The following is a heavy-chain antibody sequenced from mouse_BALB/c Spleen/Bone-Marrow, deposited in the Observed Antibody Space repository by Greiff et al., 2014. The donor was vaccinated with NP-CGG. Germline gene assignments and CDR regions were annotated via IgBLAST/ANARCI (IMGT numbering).Heavy chain of an antibody. Sequence: QVQLQQSGAELVKPGASVKSSCKASGYTFTSYYMCWVKQRPGQGLEWIGEINPSNGGTNFNEKFKSKATLTVDKSSSTAYMSLSSLTSEDSAVYYCTRSRRAMDHWGQGTSVTVSP. V-gene: IGHV1S81*02. D-gene: IGHD2-12*01. CDR1: GYTFTSYY. J-gene: IGHJ4*01. CDR3: TRSRRAMDH. CDR2: INPSNGGT.